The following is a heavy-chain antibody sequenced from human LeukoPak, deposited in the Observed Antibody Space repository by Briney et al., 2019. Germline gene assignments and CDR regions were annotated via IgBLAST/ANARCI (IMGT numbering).Heavy chain of an antibody. CDR3: ARMGKFDS. D-gene: IGHD1-26*01. V-gene: IGHV3-7*05. CDR1: GFTFSNYW. CDR2: IKTDGSET. Sequence: GGSLRLSCAASGFTFSNYWMNWVRQAPGKGLEWVANIKTDGSETYYVDSVKGRFTISRDNAKNSVYLQMNSLRAEDTAIYYCARMGKFDSWGQGTLVTVSA. J-gene: IGHJ5*01.